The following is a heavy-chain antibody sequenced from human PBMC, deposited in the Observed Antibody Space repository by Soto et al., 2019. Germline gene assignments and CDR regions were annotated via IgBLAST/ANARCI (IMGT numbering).Heavy chain of an antibody. CDR2: ISYDGSNK. Sequence: QVQLVESGGGVVQPGRSLRLSCAASGFTFSSYGMHWVRQAPGKGLEWVAVISYDGSNKYYADSVKGRFTISRDNSKNTLWVQMNSLRAEDTAVYYCAKAPTVGYYDSSGYYHPHYYGMDVWGQGTTVTVSS. J-gene: IGHJ6*02. D-gene: IGHD3-22*01. CDR3: AKAPTVGYYDSSGYYHPHYYGMDV. CDR1: GFTFSSYG. V-gene: IGHV3-30*18.